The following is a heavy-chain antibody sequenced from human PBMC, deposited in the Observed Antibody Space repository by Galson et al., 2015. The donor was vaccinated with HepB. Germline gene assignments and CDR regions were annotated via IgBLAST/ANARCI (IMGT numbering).Heavy chain of an antibody. Sequence: SLRLSCAASGVTVSSNYMSWVRQAPGRGLEWVSVIYSYGSTYYADSVKGRFTISRDNSKNTLYLQMNSLRAEDTAVYYCARGAEYSTGWAAYYFDSWGQGTLVTVSS. J-gene: IGHJ4*02. V-gene: IGHV3-53*01. D-gene: IGHD6-19*01. CDR2: IYSYGST. CDR3: ARGAEYSTGWAAYYFDS. CDR1: GVTVSSNY.